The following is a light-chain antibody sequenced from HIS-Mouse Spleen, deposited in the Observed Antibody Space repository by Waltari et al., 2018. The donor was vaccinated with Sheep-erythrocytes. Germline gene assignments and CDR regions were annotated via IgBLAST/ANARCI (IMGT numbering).Light chain of an antibody. V-gene: IGLV1-36*01. CDR2: YDD. J-gene: IGLJ2*01. Sequence: QSVLTQPPSVSEAPRQRVTISCSGSSSNIGNNAVNWYQQPPGKAPKLLIYYDDLRPSGVSDRFSGSKSGTSASLAISGLQSEDEADYYCAAWDDSLNGVVFGGGTKLTVL. CDR3: AAWDDSLNGVV. CDR1: SSNIGNNA.